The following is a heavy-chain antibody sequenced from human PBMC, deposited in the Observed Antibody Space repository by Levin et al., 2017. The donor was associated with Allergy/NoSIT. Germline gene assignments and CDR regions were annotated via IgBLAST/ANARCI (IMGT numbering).Heavy chain of an antibody. CDR3: ARDRGAYDGFFDF. CDR2: IYYSGST. J-gene: IGHJ4*02. Sequence: NPSETLSLTCTVSGGSISGYYWSWIRQPPGKGLEWIGYIYYSGSTNYNPSLKSRVTISVDTSKNHFSLRLSSVTAADTALYYCARDRGAYDGFFDFWGQGTVVTVSA. CDR1: GGSISGYY. D-gene: IGHD5-12*01. V-gene: IGHV4-59*01.